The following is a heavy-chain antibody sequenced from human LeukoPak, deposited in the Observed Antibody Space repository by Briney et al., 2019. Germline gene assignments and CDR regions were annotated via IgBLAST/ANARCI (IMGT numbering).Heavy chain of an antibody. CDR3: ASVGVAGQFDY. J-gene: IGHJ4*02. CDR2: IYYSGST. V-gene: IGHV4-39*01. Sequence: SETLSLTCTVSGGSISSSSYYWGWIRQPPGKGLEWIGSIYYSGSTYYNPSPKSRVTISVDTSKNQFSLKLSSVTAADTAVYYCASVGVAGQFDYWGQGTLVTVSS. D-gene: IGHD6-19*01. CDR1: GGSISSSSYY.